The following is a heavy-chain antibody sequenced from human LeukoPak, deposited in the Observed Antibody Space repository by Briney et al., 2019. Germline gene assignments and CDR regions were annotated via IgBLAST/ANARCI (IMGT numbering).Heavy chain of an antibody. D-gene: IGHD3-3*01. V-gene: IGHV4-59*01. CDR3: ARAYYDFWSGYSIDYYCYYYMDA. CDR2: IYYSGST. J-gene: IGHJ6*03. CDR1: GGSISSYY. Sequence: SETLSLTCTVSGGSISSYYWSWIRQPPGKGLEWIGYIYYSGSTNYNPSLKSRVTISVDTSKNQFSLKLSSVTAADTAVYYCARAYYDFWSGYSIDYYCYYYMDAWGKGTTVTVSS.